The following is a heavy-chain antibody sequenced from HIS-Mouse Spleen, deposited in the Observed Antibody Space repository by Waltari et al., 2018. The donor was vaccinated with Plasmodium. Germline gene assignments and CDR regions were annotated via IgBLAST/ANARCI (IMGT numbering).Heavy chain of an antibody. Sequence: EVQLVESGGGLVEPGWSLGLSCAASGFTFSSDWMSWVRQAPGKGLEWVANIKQDGSEKYYVDSVKGRFTISRDNAKNSLYLQMNSLRAEDTAVYYCASSWYWYFDLWGRGTLVTVSS. V-gene: IGHV3-7*01. J-gene: IGHJ2*01. D-gene: IGHD6-13*01. CDR3: ASSWYWYFDL. CDR2: IKQDGSEK. CDR1: GFTFSSDW.